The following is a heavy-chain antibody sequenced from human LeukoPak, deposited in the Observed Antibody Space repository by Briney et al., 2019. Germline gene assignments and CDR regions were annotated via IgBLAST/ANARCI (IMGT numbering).Heavy chain of an antibody. CDR2: INHSGST. CDR1: GGSFSGYY. Sequence: SETLSLTCAVYGGSFSGYYWSWIRQPPGKGLEWIGEINHSGSTNYNPSLKSRVTISVGTSKNQFSLKLSSVTAADTAVYYCARTIVGLDYFDYWGQGTLVTVSS. V-gene: IGHV4-34*01. CDR3: ARTIVGLDYFDY. J-gene: IGHJ4*02. D-gene: IGHD2-15*01.